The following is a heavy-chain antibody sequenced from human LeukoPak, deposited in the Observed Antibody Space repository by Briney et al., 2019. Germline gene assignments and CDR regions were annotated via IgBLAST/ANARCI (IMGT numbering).Heavy chain of an antibody. CDR3: VGDPGDY. CDR1: GFTVSSNY. J-gene: IGHJ4*02. CDR2: IYSGGST. V-gene: IGHV3-66*01. Sequence: GGSLRLSCAASGFTVSSNYMSWVRQAPGKGLEWVSVIYSGGSTYYADSVKGRFTISRDNAKNSLYLQMTTLRAEDTALYYCVGDPGDYWGQGTLVSVSS.